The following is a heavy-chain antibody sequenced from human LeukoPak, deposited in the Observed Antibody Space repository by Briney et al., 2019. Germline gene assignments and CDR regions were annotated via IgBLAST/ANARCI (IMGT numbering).Heavy chain of an antibody. J-gene: IGHJ4*02. CDR2: INHSGST. CDR3: ARFVLRYFDWSKMYYFDY. Sequence: SETLSLTCAVYGGSFSGYYWSWIRQPPGKGLEWIGVINHSGSTNYNPSLKSRVTISVDTPKNQFSLKLSSVTAADTAVYYCARFVLRYFDWSKMYYFDYWGQGTLVTVSS. D-gene: IGHD3-9*01. V-gene: IGHV4-34*01. CDR1: GGSFSGYY.